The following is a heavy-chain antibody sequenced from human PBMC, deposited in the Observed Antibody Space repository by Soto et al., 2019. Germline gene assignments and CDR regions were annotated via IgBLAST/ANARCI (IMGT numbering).Heavy chain of an antibody. D-gene: IGHD3-9*01. V-gene: IGHV4-4*07. J-gene: IGHJ4*02. CDR2: FLGSGTT. Sequence: PSATLPSTCTVCGDSMRTSHWRRHQLNAGNKLEWIGRFLGSGTTNYSPSLKSRVTMSVDTSKNQFSLWISSVTAADSAVYYCAREVPYYELLTGYVLSYFGSWGQGILVTVSS. CDR3: AREVPYYELLTGYVLSYFGS. CDR1: GDSMRTSH.